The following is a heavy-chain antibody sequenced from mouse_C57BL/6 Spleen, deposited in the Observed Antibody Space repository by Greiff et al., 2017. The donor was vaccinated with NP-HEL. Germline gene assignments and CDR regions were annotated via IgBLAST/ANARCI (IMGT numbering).Heavy chain of an antibody. CDR2: IHPNSGST. CDR3: ARSDDYDPFDY. Sequence: QVQLQQPGAELVKPGASVKLSCKASGYTFTSYWMHWVKQRPGQGLEWIGMIHPNSGSTNYNEKFKSKATLTVDKSASTAYMQLSILTSEDSAIYYCARSDDYDPFDYWGQGTTLTVSS. CDR1: GYTFTSYW. J-gene: IGHJ2*01. D-gene: IGHD2-4*01. V-gene: IGHV1-64*01.